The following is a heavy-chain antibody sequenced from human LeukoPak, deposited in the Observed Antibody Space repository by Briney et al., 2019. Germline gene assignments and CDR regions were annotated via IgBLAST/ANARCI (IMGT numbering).Heavy chain of an antibody. CDR1: GYTFTGYY. J-gene: IGHJ5*02. V-gene: IGHV1-2*02. D-gene: IGHD5-18*01. Sequence: GASVKVSCKPSGYTFTGYYMDWVRQAPGQGLEWMGWINPNNGGTNSAQKFQGRVTMTWDTSINTAYMELSRLTSDDTAVYYCARLGRQDTFMAWGQGTLVTVSS. CDR2: INPNNGGT. CDR3: ARLGRQDTFMA.